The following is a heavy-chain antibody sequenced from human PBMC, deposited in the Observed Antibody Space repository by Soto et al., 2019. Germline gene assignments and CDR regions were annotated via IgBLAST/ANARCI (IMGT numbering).Heavy chain of an antibody. D-gene: IGHD1-26*01. Sequence: EVQLVESGGGLVQPGGSLRLSCEASGFTFRNYDRHWVRQGTGKGLEWVSGISAAGDPDYADSVEGRFTISRDNSKNTLYLQMNSLRAEDTAVYFCARYSGKYQGPIDYWGQGTLATVSS. CDR2: ISAAGDP. CDR3: ARYSGKYQGPIDY. V-gene: IGHV3-13*05. CDR1: GFTFRNYD. J-gene: IGHJ4*02.